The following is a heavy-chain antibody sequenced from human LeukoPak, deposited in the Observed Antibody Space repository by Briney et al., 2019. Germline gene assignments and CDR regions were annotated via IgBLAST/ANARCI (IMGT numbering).Heavy chain of an antibody. V-gene: IGHV4-39*07. CDR3: ARDPQTYYYDSSGYPLAFDI. D-gene: IGHD3-22*01. J-gene: IGHJ3*02. CDR2: VYYSGSA. CDR1: GGSISSSGYY. Sequence: SETLSLTCTVSGGSISSSGYYWSWIRQTPGKGLEWIGTVYYSGSAYYNPSLKTQVTISVDTSKNQFSLKLSSVTAADTAVYYCARDPQTYYYDSSGYPLAFDIWGQGTMVTVSS.